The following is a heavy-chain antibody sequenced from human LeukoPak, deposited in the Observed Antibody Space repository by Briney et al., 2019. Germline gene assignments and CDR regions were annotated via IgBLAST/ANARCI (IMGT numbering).Heavy chain of an antibody. V-gene: IGHV5-51*01. J-gene: IGHJ4*02. Sequence: GESRNSSCKGSAYIFTSYWIGWVRQMPGKGRGWMGIIYPGDSDARYTPSFPGRVAIPADKSISTAYLQWSSLKASDTAMYYCARQNGGCSGGSCYPDFDYWGQGTLVTVSS. CDR1: AYIFTSYW. CDR2: IYPGDSDA. CDR3: ARQNGGCSGGSCYPDFDY. D-gene: IGHD2-15*01.